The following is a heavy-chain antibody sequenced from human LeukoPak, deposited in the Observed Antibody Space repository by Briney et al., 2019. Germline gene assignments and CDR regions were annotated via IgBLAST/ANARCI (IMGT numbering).Heavy chain of an antibody. V-gene: IGHV3-48*03. D-gene: IGHD3-22*01. CDR2: ISSGGTTI. Sequence: GGSLRLSCAASGFSFSSSEMNWVRQAPGKGLEWVSHISSGGTTIYYADSVEGRFTISRDNAKNSLYLQMNSLRAEDTAVYYCARATHYYDSSGYYPLENYYFDYWGQGTLVTVSS. J-gene: IGHJ4*02. CDR1: GFSFSSSE. CDR3: ARATHYYDSSGYYPLENYYFDY.